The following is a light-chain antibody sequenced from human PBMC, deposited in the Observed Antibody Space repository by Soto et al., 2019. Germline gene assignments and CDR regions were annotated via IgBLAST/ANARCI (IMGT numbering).Light chain of an antibody. CDR1: QGIRDA. J-gene: IGKJ1*01. V-gene: IGKV1-17*01. CDR2: SAS. Sequence: DIQMTQSPSSLSASVGDRVTITCRASQGIRDALGWYQQKPGKVPKRLIYSASTLQSGVPSRFSGSGSGTEFTLTISSLQPEDCATYYCQQLNSYPQTFGQGTKVEIK. CDR3: QQLNSYPQT.